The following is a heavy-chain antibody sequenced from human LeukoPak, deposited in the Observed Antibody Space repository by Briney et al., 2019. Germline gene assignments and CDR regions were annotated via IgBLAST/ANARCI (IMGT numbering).Heavy chain of an antibody. CDR3: ARGRVLWFGRTYYFDY. J-gene: IGHJ4*02. D-gene: IGHD3-10*01. CDR1: AGSISSSSYY. V-gene: IGHV4-39*07. CDR2: IYYSGST. Sequence: SQTLSLTSTVSAGSISSSSYYWGWIRQPPGKGLEWIGRIYYSGSTYYNPSLKSRVTISVDTSKNQFSLKLSSVTAADTAVYYCARGRVLWFGRTYYFDYWGQGTLVTVSS.